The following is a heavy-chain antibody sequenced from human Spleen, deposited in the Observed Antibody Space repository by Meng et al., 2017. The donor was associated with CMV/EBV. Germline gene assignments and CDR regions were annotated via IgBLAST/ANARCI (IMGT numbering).Heavy chain of an antibody. CDR3: ASFLEMGWSGFRSSYGMDV. J-gene: IGHJ6*02. Sequence: GESLKISCAASGFTFSSYSMNWVRQAPGKGLEWVSSISSNNNYIYYADSVKGRFTISRDDAKKSLYLQMNSLRAEDTAVYYCASFLEMGWSGFRSSYGMDVWGQGTTVTVSS. V-gene: IGHV3-21*01. D-gene: IGHD3-3*01. CDR2: ISSNNNYI. CDR1: GFTFSSYS.